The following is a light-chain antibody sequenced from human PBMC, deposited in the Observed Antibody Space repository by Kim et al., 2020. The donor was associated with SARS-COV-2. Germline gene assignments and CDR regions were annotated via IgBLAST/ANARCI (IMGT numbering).Light chain of an antibody. CDR3: QHYSDSPPWT. V-gene: IGKV3-20*01. CDR2: AAS. Sequence: PGESATLSCRASQSVSRNYLAWYQQKPGQAPRLVIYAASSRATGIPDRFSGSGSGTDFTFTISRLEPEDFAVYYCQHYSDSPPWTFGQGTKVDIK. J-gene: IGKJ1*01. CDR1: QSVSRNY.